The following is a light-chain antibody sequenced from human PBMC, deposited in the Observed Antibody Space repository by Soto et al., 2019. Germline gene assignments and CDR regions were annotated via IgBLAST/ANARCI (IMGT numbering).Light chain of an antibody. V-gene: IGKV3-20*01. CDR2: GAS. CDR3: QQYGSSGT. J-gene: IGKJ1*01. Sequence: EVVLTQSPGTLSLSPGDIVTLSFSASQSFSSYYLAWYQQKPGQAPRLLIYGASSRAPGTPDRFSGSGSGTDFSLTISRLEPEDFAVYHCQQYGSSGTFGQGTKVDIK. CDR1: QSFSSYY.